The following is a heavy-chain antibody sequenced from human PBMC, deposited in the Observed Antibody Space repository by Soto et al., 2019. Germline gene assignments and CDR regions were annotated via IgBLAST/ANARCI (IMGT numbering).Heavy chain of an antibody. CDR3: ARDRRGYYYYGMDV. Sequence: QVQLVQSGAEVKKPGASVKVSCKASGYTFTGYYMHWVRQAPGQGLEWMGWINPNSGGTNYAQKFQGWVTMTRDTSIRTACMELGRLRSDDTAVYYCARDRRGYYYYGMDVWGQGTTVTVSS. CDR1: GYTFTGYY. D-gene: IGHD3-16*01. J-gene: IGHJ6*02. CDR2: INPNSGGT. V-gene: IGHV1-2*04.